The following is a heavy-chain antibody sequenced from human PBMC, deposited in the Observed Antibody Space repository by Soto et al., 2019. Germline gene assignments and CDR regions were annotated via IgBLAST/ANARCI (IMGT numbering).Heavy chain of an antibody. CDR1: GGSINHYY. D-gene: IGHD3-3*02. J-gene: IGHJ5*02. V-gene: IGHV4-4*07. Sequence: SETLSLTCSVTGGSINHYYWSWVRQSAGKGLEWIGRVFTTGTTDYNPPLKGRVTISVDTSKNQFSLSLGSVTAADTAIYYCARDFNSIFDDFADMRWNFDPWGQGTLVTVSS. CDR3: ARDFNSIFDDFADMRWNFDP. CDR2: VFTTGTT.